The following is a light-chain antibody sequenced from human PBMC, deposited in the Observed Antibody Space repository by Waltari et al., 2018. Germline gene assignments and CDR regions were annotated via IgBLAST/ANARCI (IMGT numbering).Light chain of an antibody. Sequence: DIVMTQSPASLAVSLGERATINCKSSQSVSYSSNNKNYLAWYQQKPGQPPKLLIYWASTRESGVPDRFSGSGSGTDFTLTISSLQAEDVAVYYCQQYYSTPLTFGQGTKVEIK. CDR2: WAS. CDR1: QSVSYSSNNKNY. J-gene: IGKJ1*01. CDR3: QQYYSTPLT. V-gene: IGKV4-1*01.